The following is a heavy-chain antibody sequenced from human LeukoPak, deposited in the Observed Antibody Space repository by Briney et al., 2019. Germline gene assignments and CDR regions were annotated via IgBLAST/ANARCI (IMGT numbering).Heavy chain of an antibody. V-gene: IGHV3-30*18. CDR1: EFTFSSYG. CDR3: AKDMVEGSGYYYPTPFDY. D-gene: IGHD3-22*01. CDR2: ISYDGSNK. J-gene: IGHJ4*02. Sequence: GGSLRLSCAASEFTFSSYGMHWVRQAPGKGLEWVAVISYDGSNKYYADSVKGRFTISRDNSKNTLYLQMNSLRAEDTVVYYCAKDMVEGSGYYYPTPFDYWGQGTLVTVSS.